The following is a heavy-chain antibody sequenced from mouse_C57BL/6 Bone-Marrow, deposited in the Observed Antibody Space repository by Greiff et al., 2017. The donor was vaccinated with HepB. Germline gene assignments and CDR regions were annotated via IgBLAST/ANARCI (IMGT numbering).Heavy chain of an antibody. V-gene: IGHV5-12*01. CDR1: GFTFSDYY. CDR3: ARQGAGKGYAMDY. CDR2: ISNGGGST. Sequence: EVKLMESGGGLVQPGGSLKLSCAASGFTFSDYYMYWVRQTPEKRLEWVAYISNGGGSTYYPDTVKGRFTISRDNSKNTLYLQMSRLKSDDTAMYYCARQGAGKGYAMDYWGQGTSVTVSS. D-gene: IGHD2-1*01. J-gene: IGHJ4*01.